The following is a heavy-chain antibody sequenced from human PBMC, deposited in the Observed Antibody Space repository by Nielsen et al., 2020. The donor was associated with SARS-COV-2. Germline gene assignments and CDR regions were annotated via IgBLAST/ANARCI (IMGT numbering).Heavy chain of an antibody. CDR2: ISYDGSNK. CDR1: GFTFSSYG. J-gene: IGHJ6*03. Sequence: GESLKISCAASGFTFSSYGMHWVRQAPGKGLEWVAVISYDGSNKYYADSVKGRFTISRDNSKNTLYLQMNSLRAEDTAVYYCANQKMGLGAYYMDVWGKGTTVTVSS. V-gene: IGHV3-30*18. CDR3: ANQKMGLGAYYMDV. D-gene: IGHD1-26*01.